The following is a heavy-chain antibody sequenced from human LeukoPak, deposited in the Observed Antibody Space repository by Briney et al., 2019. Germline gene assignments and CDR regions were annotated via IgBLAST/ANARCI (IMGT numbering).Heavy chain of an antibody. J-gene: IGHJ4*02. CDR1: GGSISSGAYY. CDR2: IYYSGIP. D-gene: IGHD3-10*01. CDR3: ARAVRGSVYFDY. V-gene: IGHV4-31*03. Sequence: SETLSLTCTVSGGSISSGAYYWNWIRQHPGKGLEWIGYIYYSGIPYYNPSLKSRLTISVDTSKNQFSLKLSSVTAADTAVYYCARAVRGSVYFDYWGQGTLVTVSS.